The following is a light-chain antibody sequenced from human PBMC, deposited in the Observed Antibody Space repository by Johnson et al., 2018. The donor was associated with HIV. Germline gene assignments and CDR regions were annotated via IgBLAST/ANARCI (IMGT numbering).Light chain of an antibody. CDR3: GTWDSRLSAGNV. Sequence: QSVLTQPPSVSAAPGQKVSISCSGNSCDIGNNYVSSHQQLPGTAPKLLIYDNKKRPSGIPDRISGSKSGTSATLGITGLQTGDEADYYCGTWDSRLSAGNVFGTGTKVTVL. V-gene: IGLV1-51*01. CDR1: SCDIGNNY. J-gene: IGLJ1*01. CDR2: DNK.